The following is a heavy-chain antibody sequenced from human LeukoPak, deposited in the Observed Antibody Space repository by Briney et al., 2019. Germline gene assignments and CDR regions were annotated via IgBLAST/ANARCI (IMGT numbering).Heavy chain of an antibody. CDR1: GGSFSGYY. Sequence: SETLSLTCAVYGGSFSGYYWSCIRQPPGKGLEWIGEINHSGSTNYNPSLKSRVAMSVDTSKNQFSLKLSSVTAADTAVYYCARESGYEVARTSYYYYYYGMDVWGQGTTVTVSS. D-gene: IGHD5-12*01. CDR3: ARESGYEVARTSYYYYYYGMDV. CDR2: INHSGST. V-gene: IGHV4-34*01. J-gene: IGHJ6*02.